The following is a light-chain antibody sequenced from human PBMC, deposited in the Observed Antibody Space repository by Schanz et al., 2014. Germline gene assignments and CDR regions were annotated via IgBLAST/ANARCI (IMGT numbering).Light chain of an antibody. Sequence: QSALTQPPSASGSPGQSVTISCTGSSSDIGGYNSVSWYQQFPGKAPKLMIYEVNKRPSGVPDRFSGSKSGDTASLTISGLQAEDEADYYCCSYAGSYTFNVVFGGGTKLTVL. J-gene: IGLJ2*01. V-gene: IGLV2-8*01. CDR3: CSYAGSYTFNVV. CDR1: SSDIGGYNS. CDR2: EVN.